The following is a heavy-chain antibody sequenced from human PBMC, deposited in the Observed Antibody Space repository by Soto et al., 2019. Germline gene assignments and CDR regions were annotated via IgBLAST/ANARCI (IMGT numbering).Heavy chain of an antibody. D-gene: IGHD2-15*01. CDR1: GFIFGNYM. CDR3: APHVQCSGGSCHYDAFDR. Sequence: EVQLLESGGGLVQPGESLRLSCAVSGFIFGNYMMTWVRQAQGKGLEWVSTIRDGGESTYYADSVKGRFTISRDNSKNRLYLQMESLGVKDTGVDYCAPHVQCSGGSCHYDAFDRRGEGTMVTVSS. CDR2: IRDGGEST. V-gene: IGHV3-23*01. J-gene: IGHJ3*02.